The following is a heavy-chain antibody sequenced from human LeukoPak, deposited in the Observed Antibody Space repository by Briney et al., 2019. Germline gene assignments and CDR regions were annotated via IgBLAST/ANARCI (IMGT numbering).Heavy chain of an antibody. Sequence: GASVKVSCKASGYIFTSYYVRWVRHAPGQGLEWMGIINPSGGSTSYAQKFQGRVTMTRDTSTSTVYMELSSLRSEDTAVYYCARDQTDCSSTSCYNFHYGMDVWGQGTTVTVSS. J-gene: IGHJ6*02. CDR2: INPSGGST. V-gene: IGHV1-46*01. CDR1: GYIFTSYY. CDR3: ARDQTDCSSTSCYNFHYGMDV. D-gene: IGHD2-2*02.